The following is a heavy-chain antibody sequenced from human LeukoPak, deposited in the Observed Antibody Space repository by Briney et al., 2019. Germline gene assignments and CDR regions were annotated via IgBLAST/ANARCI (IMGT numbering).Heavy chain of an antibody. CDR3: ARQIAPYGFDY. J-gene: IGHJ4*02. D-gene: IGHD3-10*01. CDR1: GGSISSSSYY. V-gene: IGHV4-39*01. CDR2: IYYSGST. Sequence: SETLSLTCTVSGGSISSSSYYWGWIRQPPGKGLEWIGSIYYSGSTYYNPSLKSRVTISVDTSKNQFSQKLSSVTAADTAVYYCARQIAPYGFDYWGQGTLVTVSS.